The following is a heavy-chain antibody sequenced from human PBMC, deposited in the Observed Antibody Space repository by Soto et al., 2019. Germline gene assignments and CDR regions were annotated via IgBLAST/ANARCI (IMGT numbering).Heavy chain of an antibody. CDR3: ASERPDGSRLDP. V-gene: IGHV4-30-4*01. Sequence: QVQLQESGPGLVKPSQTLSLTCTVSGGSISSGDYYWSWIRQPPGKGLEWIGYIYYSGSTYYNPSLKSRVXXXVXXSKNQFSLQLSSVTAADTAVYYCASERPDGSRLDPWGQGTLVTVSS. CDR2: IYYSGST. CDR1: GGSISSGDYY. D-gene: IGHD6-13*01. J-gene: IGHJ5*02.